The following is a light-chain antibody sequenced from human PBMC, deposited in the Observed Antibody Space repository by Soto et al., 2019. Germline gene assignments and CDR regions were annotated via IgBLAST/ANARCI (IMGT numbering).Light chain of an antibody. J-gene: IGKJ2*01. CDR2: DAS. CDR1: QDISNN. CDR3: QPYDTLHRPVYT. V-gene: IGKV1-33*01. Sequence: DIQMTQSPSSLSASVGDRVTITCQASQDISNNLNWYQQKPGKAPKVLIYDASTLAAGVPSRFSGSGSGTDFALTISGLQPEDFATYYCQPYDTLHRPVYTFGQGTKLEI.